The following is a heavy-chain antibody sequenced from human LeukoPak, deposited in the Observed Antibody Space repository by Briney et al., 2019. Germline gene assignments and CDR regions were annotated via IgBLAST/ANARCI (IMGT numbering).Heavy chain of an antibody. CDR2: IYYSGST. Sequence: SETLSLTCTVSGGSISSYYWSWIRQPPGKGLEWIGYIYYSGSTNYNPSLKSRVTISVDTSKNQFSLKLSSVTAADTAVYYCASASYYGSYYYYYMDVWGKGTTVTVSS. CDR1: GGSISSYY. CDR3: ASASYYGSYYYYYMDV. J-gene: IGHJ6*03. D-gene: IGHD1-26*01. V-gene: IGHV4-59*01.